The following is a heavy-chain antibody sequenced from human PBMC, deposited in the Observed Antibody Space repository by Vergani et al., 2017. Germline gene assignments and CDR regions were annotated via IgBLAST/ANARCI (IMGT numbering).Heavy chain of an antibody. V-gene: IGHV4-31*03. CDR2: NYYSGST. CDR1: GGPISSGGYY. D-gene: IGHD2-2*01. J-gene: IGHJ5*02. CDR3: ARVGGKDIVVVPAAFWFDP. Sequence: QVQLQESGPGLVKPSQTLSLTCTVPGGPISSGGYYWSWIRQHPGKGLEWIGYNYYSGSTYHNPSLRSRVTISVDTSKNQFSLKLSSVTAADTAVYYCARVGGKDIVVVPAAFWFDPWGQGTLVTVSS.